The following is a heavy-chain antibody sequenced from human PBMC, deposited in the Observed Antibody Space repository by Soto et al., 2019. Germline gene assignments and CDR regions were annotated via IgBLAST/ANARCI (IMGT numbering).Heavy chain of an antibody. V-gene: IGHV4-34*01. D-gene: IGHD6-19*01. Sequence: SETLSLTCAVYGGSFSGYYWSWIRQPPGKGLEWIGEINHSGSTNYNPSLKSRVTISVDTSKNQFSLKLSSVTAADTAVYYCERGDDSSGWYDYYYYYGMDVWGQGTTVTVSS. CDR2: INHSGST. CDR3: ERGDDSSGWYDYYYYYGMDV. CDR1: GGSFSGYY. J-gene: IGHJ6*02.